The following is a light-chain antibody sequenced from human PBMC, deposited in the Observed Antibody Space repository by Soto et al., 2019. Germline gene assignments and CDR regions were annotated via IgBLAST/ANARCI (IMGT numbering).Light chain of an antibody. J-gene: IGKJ1*01. V-gene: IGKV1-5*01. Sequence: DIQMTQSPSTLSASVGDRVTITCRASQSISRWWAWYQQKPGKAPKLLTYDASSLESGVPSRFSGRGSETEFTLTISSLQPDDFATYYCQQYNSPWTFGQGTKVEIK. CDR1: QSISRW. CDR3: QQYNSPWT. CDR2: DAS.